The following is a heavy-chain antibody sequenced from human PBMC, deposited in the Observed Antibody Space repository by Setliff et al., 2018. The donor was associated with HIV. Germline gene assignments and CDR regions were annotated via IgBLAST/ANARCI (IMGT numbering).Heavy chain of an antibody. D-gene: IGHD3-16*01. CDR2: FDPQDGET. CDR3: ARVDHGGTPTVDY. V-gene: IGHV1-24*01. CDR1: GYTLSELS. Sequence: ASVKVSCKVYGYTLSELSIHWVRQAPGKGLEWMGYFDPQDGETVYAQKFQGRVTLTEDTSTGTAYMELSGLRSEDTAVYYCARVDHGGTPTVDYWGQGTLVTVSS. J-gene: IGHJ4*02.